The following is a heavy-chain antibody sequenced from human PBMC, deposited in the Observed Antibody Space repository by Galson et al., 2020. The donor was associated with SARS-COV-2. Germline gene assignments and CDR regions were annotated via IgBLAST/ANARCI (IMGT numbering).Heavy chain of an antibody. CDR3: AKTLVGNGGYMDV. D-gene: IGHD2-2*01. Sequence: GESLKIPCGGPGFIFSVYAMNWVRQAPGKGLEWVATIDSTGGFIYYQDSVQGRFTITRDNSKETVVLQMNSLRAEDTAVYHCAKTLVGNGGYMDVWGKGTTVTVSS. J-gene: IGHJ6*03. V-gene: IGHV3-23*01. CDR2: IDSTGGFI. CDR1: GFIFSVYA.